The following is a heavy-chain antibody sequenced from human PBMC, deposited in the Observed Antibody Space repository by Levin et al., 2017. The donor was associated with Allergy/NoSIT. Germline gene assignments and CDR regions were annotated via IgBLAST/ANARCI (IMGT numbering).Heavy chain of an antibody. Sequence: PGGSLRLSCAASGFTFSTYGMHWVRQAPGKGLEWVAHVSDDGSDRYFADSVKGRFTISRDNSKNTLYLQMNSLRTEDTAVYYCVKDRSSWYAGEGDCWGQGTLVTVSP. CDR3: VKDRSSWYAGEGDC. V-gene: IGHV3-30*18. CDR1: GFTFSTYG. J-gene: IGHJ4*02. D-gene: IGHD6-13*01. CDR2: VSDDGSDR.